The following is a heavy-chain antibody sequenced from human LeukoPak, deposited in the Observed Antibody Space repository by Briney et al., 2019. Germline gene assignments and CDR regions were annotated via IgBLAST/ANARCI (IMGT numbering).Heavy chain of an antibody. J-gene: IGHJ4*02. Sequence: ASEKVSCKVSGYTLTELSMHWVRQAPGKGLEWMGGFDPEDGETIYAQKFQDRITMTEDTSTDTAYMELSSLRSKDTAVYYCATEAAAFDYWGQGTLVTVSS. CDR1: GYTLTELS. CDR2: FDPEDGET. D-gene: IGHD2-15*01. CDR3: ATEAAAFDY. V-gene: IGHV1-24*01.